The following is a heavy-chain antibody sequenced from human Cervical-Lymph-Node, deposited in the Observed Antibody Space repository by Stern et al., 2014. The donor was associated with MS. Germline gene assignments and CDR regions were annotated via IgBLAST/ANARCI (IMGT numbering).Heavy chain of an antibody. CDR3: AKDGRGTPFDY. CDR2: IRWNSGSI. D-gene: IGHD2-15*01. Sequence: EVQLVASGGGFVQPGRSLRLSCAASGFTFDDYAMHWVRPAPGKGLEWVSGIRWNSGSIGYADSVKGRFTISRDNAKNSLYLQMNSLRAEDTALYYWAKDGRGTPFDYWGQGTLVTVSS. J-gene: IGHJ4*02. CDR1: GFTFDDYA. V-gene: IGHV3-9*01.